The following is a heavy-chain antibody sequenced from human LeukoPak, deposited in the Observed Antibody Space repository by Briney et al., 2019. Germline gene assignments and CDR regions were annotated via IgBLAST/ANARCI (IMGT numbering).Heavy chain of an antibody. CDR3: AKGYSGSYLDY. J-gene: IGHJ4*02. CDR2: ISGGGGTT. V-gene: IGHV3-23*01. CDR1: GFTFSSCA. D-gene: IGHD1-26*01. Sequence: GGSLRLSCAASGFTFSSCAMAWVRQAPGKGLEWVSVISGGGGTTYYADSVKGRFTISRDNSENTLYLQMNSLRAEDTAVYYCAKGYSGSYLDYWGQGTLVTVSS.